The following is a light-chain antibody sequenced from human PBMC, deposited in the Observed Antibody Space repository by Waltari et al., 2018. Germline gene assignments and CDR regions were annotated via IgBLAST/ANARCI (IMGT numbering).Light chain of an antibody. J-gene: IGLJ3*02. Sequence: SSELTQPPSVSVSPGQTARIPCSGDPLPKQYAFWYQQKPGQAPVLVMYTYSERPAGIPGLCSGSTSGTTVTLTISGVQAEDEADYYCQSADTSGNYVVFGGGTKLTVL. CDR2: TYS. CDR1: PLPKQY. CDR3: QSADTSGNYVV. V-gene: IGLV3-25*03.